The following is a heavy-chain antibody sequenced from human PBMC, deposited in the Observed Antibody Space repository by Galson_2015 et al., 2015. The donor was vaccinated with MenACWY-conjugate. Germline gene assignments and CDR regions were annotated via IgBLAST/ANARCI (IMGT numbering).Heavy chain of an antibody. CDR1: GFTFSTYG. CDR2: ISSSSNSI. J-gene: IGHJ3*01. V-gene: IGHV3-48*01. Sequence: SLRLSCAPFGFTFSTYGMHWVRQAPGKGLEWVSYISSSSNSIYYADSVRGRFTISRDNSKNTLYLQMNSLSAEDTAVYYCAKDLGDILTGNSDAFDVWGQGTMVTVSS. CDR3: AKDLGDILTGNSDAFDV. D-gene: IGHD3-9*01.